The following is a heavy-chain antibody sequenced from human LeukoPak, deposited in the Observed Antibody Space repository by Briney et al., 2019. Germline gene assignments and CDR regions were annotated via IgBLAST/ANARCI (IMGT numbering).Heavy chain of an antibody. V-gene: IGHV4-39*01. CDR3: VVTTNYYYGMDV. J-gene: IGHJ6*02. Sequence: PSETLSLTCTVSGGSISSSSYYWGWIRQPPGKGLEWIGSIYYSGSTYYNPSLKSRVTISVDTSKNQFSLKLSSVTAADTAVYCCVVTTNYYYGMDVWGQGTTVTVSS. CDR2: IYYSGST. CDR1: GGSISSSSYY. D-gene: IGHD4-17*01.